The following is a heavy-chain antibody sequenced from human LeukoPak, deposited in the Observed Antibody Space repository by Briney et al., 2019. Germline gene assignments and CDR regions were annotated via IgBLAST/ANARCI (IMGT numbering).Heavy chain of an antibody. CDR3: ARQMTTVVDY. D-gene: IGHD4-23*01. CDR2: IYTSGSI. CDR1: GGSISSSSYY. J-gene: IGHJ4*02. Sequence: SETLSLTCTVSGGSISSSSYYWSWIRQPAGKGLEWIGRIYTSGSINYNPSLKSRVTMSVDTSKNQFSLKLSSVTAADTAVYYCARQMTTVVDYWGQGTLVTVSS. V-gene: IGHV4-61*02.